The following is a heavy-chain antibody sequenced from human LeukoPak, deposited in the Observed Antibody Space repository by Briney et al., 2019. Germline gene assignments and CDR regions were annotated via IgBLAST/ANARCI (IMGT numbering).Heavy chain of an antibody. Sequence: GESLKISCTGSGYRFTNYWIGWVRQMPGKGLEWMGVTYPADSQTKYSPSFQGQVTISADKSINTAYLQWNSLKASDTAMYYCARGVTPAVYWGQGTLATVSS. D-gene: IGHD2-21*02. CDR2: TYPADSQT. CDR1: GYRFTNYW. V-gene: IGHV5-51*01. J-gene: IGHJ4*02. CDR3: ARGVTPAVY.